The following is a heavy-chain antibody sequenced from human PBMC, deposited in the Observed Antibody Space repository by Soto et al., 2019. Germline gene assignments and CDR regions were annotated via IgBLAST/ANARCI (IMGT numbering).Heavy chain of an antibody. J-gene: IGHJ4*02. V-gene: IGHV4-59*01. D-gene: IGHD3-22*01. CDR3: ARGRTVRNYADDSSDYLCFFDY. CDR2: VYYTGST. CDR1: VDPISSFY. Sequence: PSETLCIPCTSSVDPISSFYWCWMRQSPGKETDLTGYVYYTGSTNYNPSLKSRVTISVDRSKNQFSLKLTSANAADTAVYYCARGRTVRNYADDSSDYLCFFDYWGQGTKFTVSS.